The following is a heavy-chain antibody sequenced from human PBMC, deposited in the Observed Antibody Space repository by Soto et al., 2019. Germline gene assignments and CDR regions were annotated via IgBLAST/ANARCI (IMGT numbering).Heavy chain of an antibody. V-gene: IGHV4-34*01. CDR2: INHSGST. CDR3: ARGWGRIFDY. Sequence: SETLSLTCAVYGGSFSGYYWSWIRQPPGKGLEWIGEINHSGSTNYNPSLKSRVTISVDTSKNQFSLKLSSVTAADTAVYYCARGWGRIFDYWGQGTLVTSPQ. D-gene: IGHD7-27*01. J-gene: IGHJ4*02. CDR1: GGSFSGYY.